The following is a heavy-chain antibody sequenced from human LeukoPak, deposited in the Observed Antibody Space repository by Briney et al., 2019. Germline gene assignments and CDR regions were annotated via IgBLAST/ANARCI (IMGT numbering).Heavy chain of an antibody. V-gene: IGHV3-30*02. CDR2: IRYDGSNK. J-gene: IGHJ5*02. D-gene: IGHD3-3*01. CDR1: GFTFSSYG. CDR3: AKDPETYYDFWSGYSDSWFDP. Sequence: GGSLRLSCAASGFTFSSYGMHWVRQAPGKGLEWVAFIRYDGSNKYYADSVKGRFTISRDNSKNTLYLQRNSLRAEDTAVYYCAKDPETYYDFWSGYSDSWFDPWGQGTLVTVSS.